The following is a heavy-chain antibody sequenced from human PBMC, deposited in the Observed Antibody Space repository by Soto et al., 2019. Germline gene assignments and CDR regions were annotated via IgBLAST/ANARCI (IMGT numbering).Heavy chain of an antibody. CDR1: GGSINSGGYY. V-gene: IGHV4-31*03. Sequence: SETLSLTCTVSGGSINSGGYYWSWIRQHPGKGLEWIGYIYYSGSTYYNPSLKSRVTISIDTSKNQFSLKLSSVTAADTAVYYCARAQTIFGIITVFDYWGQGTLVTSPQ. J-gene: IGHJ4*02. CDR2: IYYSGST. D-gene: IGHD3-3*01. CDR3: ARAQTIFGIITVFDY.